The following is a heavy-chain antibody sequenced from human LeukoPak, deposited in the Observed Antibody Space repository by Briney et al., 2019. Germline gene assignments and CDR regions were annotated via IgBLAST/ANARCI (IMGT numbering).Heavy chain of an antibody. CDR2: ISSDGGST. J-gene: IGHJ4*02. V-gene: IGHV3-64*01. D-gene: IGHD6-13*01. CDR3: ARRSSSWYAFDY. Sequence: GGSLRLSCVVSGFSFSTYAMQWVRQAPGKGLEYVSTISSDGGSTYYGNSVKGRFTISRDNSKNTLYLQMDSLRPEDMAVYYCARRSSSWYAFDYWGQGTLVTVSS. CDR1: GFSFSTYA.